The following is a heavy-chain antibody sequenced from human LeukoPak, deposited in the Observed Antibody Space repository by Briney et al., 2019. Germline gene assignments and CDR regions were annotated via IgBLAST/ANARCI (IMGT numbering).Heavy chain of an antibody. V-gene: IGHV1-8*01. J-gene: IGHJ5*02. CDR1: GYTFTSYD. Sequence: GASVKVSCKASGYTFTSYDINWVRQATGQGLEWMGWMNPNSGNTGYAQKFQGRVTMTRNTSISTAYMELSSLRSEDTAVYYCARAKRLRFRQPFDPWGQGTLVTVSS. D-gene: IGHD5-12*01. CDR3: ARAKRLRFRQPFDP. CDR2: MNPNSGNT.